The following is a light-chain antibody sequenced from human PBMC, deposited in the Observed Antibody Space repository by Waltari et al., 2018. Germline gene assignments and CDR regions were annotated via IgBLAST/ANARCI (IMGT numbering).Light chain of an antibody. CDR3: QHYVNLPAT. CDR2: HAS. J-gene: IGKJ1*01. V-gene: IGKV3-20*01. Sequence: EVVLTQSPGTLSLSTGEGATLSCSASQSIGHYLAWYQQKPGQAPRLLIYHASSRATGIPDRFSGSGSVTDFSLTISRLEPEDFAVYYCQHYVNLPATFGQGTKVEIK. CDR1: QSIGHY.